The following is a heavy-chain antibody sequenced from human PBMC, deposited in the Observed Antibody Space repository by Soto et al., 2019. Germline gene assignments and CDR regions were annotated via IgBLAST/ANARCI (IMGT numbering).Heavy chain of an antibody. D-gene: IGHD1-26*01. Sequence: SVTRSLTCTVCGDSISGCYWNCIRQPAGKGLEGIGYSYCSGSTNYSHSLKSRVTISVDTSKNQFSLKLSSVTAADTAVYYCARRYGGNFDYWGQGTLVTVSS. CDR2: SYCSGST. CDR1: GDSISGCY. J-gene: IGHJ4*02. CDR3: ARRYGGNFDY. V-gene: IGHV4-59*01.